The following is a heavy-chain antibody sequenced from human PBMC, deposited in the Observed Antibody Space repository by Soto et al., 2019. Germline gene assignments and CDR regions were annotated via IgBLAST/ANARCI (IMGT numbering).Heavy chain of an antibody. J-gene: IGHJ6*02. CDR2: ISWNGANT. Sequence: PGGSLRLSCAASGFRFDDYNMHWVRQAPGKGLEWVSFISWNGANTFYADSVKGRFTISRDSSKKSVSLQINSLRSEDTALYYCEREPFSYGFALDVWGQGTTVTVSS. CDR1: GFRFDDYN. CDR3: EREPFSYGFALDV. V-gene: IGHV3-43*01. D-gene: IGHD3-16*01.